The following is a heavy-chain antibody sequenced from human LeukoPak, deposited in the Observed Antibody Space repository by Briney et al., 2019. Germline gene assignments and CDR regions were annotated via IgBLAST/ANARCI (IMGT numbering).Heavy chain of an antibody. V-gene: IGHV3-30-3*01. CDR1: GFTFSSYA. D-gene: IGHD3-22*01. CDR3: ARDTTPLGSSGYYFDY. Sequence: PGGSLRLSCAASGFTFSSYAMHWVRQAPGKGLEWVAVISYDGSNKYYADSVKGRFTISRDNSKNTLYLQMNSLRAEDTAVYYCARDTTPLGSSGYYFDYWGQGTLVTVSS. CDR2: ISYDGSNK. J-gene: IGHJ4*02.